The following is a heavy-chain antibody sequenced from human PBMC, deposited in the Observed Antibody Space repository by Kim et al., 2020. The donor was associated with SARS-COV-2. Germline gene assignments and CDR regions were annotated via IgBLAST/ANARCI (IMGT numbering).Heavy chain of an antibody. D-gene: IGHD5-12*01. CDR2: FSSGSGGLT. V-gene: IGHV3-23*01. CDR3: VKDYRSGYSGYDIGD. J-gene: IGHJ1*01. Sequence: GGSLRLSCTASGFTFINYAMSWVRQAPGKGLEWVSAFSSGSGGLTYYADSVKGRFTISRDNSKNTLYLQMNHLRAEDTAAYYCVKDYRSGYSGYDIGDWG. CDR1: GFTFINYA.